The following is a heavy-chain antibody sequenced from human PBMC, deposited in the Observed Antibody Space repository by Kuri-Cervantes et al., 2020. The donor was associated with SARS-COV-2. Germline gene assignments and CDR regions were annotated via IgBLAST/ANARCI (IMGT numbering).Heavy chain of an antibody. CDR1: GGSISSSSYY. CDR3: ARQTMSSITIFGVVITRNWFDP. CDR2: IYYSGST. J-gene: IGHJ5*02. D-gene: IGHD3-3*01. Sequence: SETLSLTCTVSGGSISSSSYYWGWIRQPPGKGLEWIGSIYYSGSTYYNPSLKSRVTISVDTSKNQFSLKLSSVTAADTAVYYCARQTMSSITIFGVVITRNWFDPWGQGTLVTVSS. V-gene: IGHV4-39*01.